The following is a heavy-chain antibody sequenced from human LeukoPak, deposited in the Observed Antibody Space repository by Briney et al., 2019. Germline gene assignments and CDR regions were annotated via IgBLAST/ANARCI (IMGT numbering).Heavy chain of an antibody. D-gene: IGHD3-22*01. CDR1: GFTFSSYT. J-gene: IGHJ4*02. V-gene: IGHV3-48*03. CDR3: ARDLSGYDSAPSKN. Sequence: GGSLGLSCAASGFTFSSYTMNWVRQAPGRGLEWVSYISSSGSTIYYADSVKGRFTISRDNAKNSLYLQMNSLRAEDTAVYYCARDLSGYDSAPSKNWGQGTLVTVSS. CDR2: ISSSGSTI.